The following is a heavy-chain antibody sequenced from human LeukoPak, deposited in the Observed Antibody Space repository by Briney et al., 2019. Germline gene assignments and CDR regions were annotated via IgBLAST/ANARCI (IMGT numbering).Heavy chain of an antibody. CDR2: IYASGRT. Sequence: PAETLSLTCTVSGDSISGHYWSWIRQPAGKGLEWIGRIYASGRTTYNPSLQSRVNMSLDTSKSQFSLKLSSVTAADTAVYYCADAVYFDLFTGHIKWGQRTLVTASS. J-gene: IGHJ4*02. V-gene: IGHV4-4*07. CDR3: ADAVYFDLFTGHIK. D-gene: IGHD3-9*01. CDR1: GDSISGHY.